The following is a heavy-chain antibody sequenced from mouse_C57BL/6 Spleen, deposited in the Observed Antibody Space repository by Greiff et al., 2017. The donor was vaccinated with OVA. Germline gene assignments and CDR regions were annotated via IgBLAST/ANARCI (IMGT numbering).Heavy chain of an antibody. V-gene: IGHV1-82*01. CDR2: IYPGDGDT. J-gene: IGHJ1*03. CDR1: GYAFSSSW. CDR3: AANYYGSSYGYFDV. Sequence: VQLQQSGPELVKPGASVKISCKASGYAFSSSWMNWVKQRPGKGLEWIGRIYPGDGDTNYNGKFKGKATLTADKSSSTAYMQLSSLTSEDSAVYFCAANYYGSSYGYFDVWGTGTTVTVSS. D-gene: IGHD1-1*01.